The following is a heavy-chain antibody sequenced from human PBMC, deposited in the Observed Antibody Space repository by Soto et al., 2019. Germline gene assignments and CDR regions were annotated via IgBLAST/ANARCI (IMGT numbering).Heavy chain of an antibody. D-gene: IGHD5-12*01. CDR2: IYSSGST. V-gene: IGHV4-61*01. CDR1: GGSVSSGSYY. Sequence: QVQLQESGPGLVKPSETLSLTYTVSGGSVSSGSYYWSWIRQPPGKGLEWMGYIYSSGSTSYNPSLKSRVTISVDTSKNQFSLKLSSVTAADTAVYYCARDGDGYNYWGQGTLVTVSS. J-gene: IGHJ4*02. CDR3: ARDGDGYNY.